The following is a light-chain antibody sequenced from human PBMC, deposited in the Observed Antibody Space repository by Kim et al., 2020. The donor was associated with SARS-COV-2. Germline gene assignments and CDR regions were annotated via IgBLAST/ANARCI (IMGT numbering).Light chain of an antibody. CDR2: QDT. V-gene: IGLV3-1*01. J-gene: IGLJ3*02. CDR3: QVWDSSAVV. Sequence: VSPGQTASITCSGDELGDKYASWYQQKPGQSPVLVIYQDTKRPSGIPERFSGSNSGNTATLTISGIQAMDEADYYCQVWDSSAVVFGGGTQLTVL. CDR1: ELGDKY.